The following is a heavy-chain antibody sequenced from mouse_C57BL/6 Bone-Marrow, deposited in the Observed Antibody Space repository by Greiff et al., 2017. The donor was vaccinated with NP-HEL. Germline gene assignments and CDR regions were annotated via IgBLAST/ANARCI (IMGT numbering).Heavy chain of an antibody. D-gene: IGHD2-12*01. V-gene: IGHV5-12*01. CDR3: ARHEDDGFAY. CDR2: ISNGGGST. CDR1: GFTFSDYY. J-gene: IGHJ3*01. Sequence: EVNLVESGGGLVQPGGSLKLSCAASGFTFSDYYMYWVRQTPEKRLEWVAYISNGGGSTYYPDTVKGRFTISRENAKNTLYLQMSRLKSEDTAMYYCARHEDDGFAYWGQGTLVTVSA.